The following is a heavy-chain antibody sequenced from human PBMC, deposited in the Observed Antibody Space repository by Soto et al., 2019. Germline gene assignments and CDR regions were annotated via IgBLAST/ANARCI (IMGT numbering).Heavy chain of an antibody. Sequence: SETLALTCTVSAGSISISSYYWGLIRQPPGKGLEWIGSIYHTGITFYNPSLKSRVTMFVDMSKNQFSLELSSVTAADTAVYYCARPASWKYDGGAFDNWGPGAMLTVSS. CDR2: IYHTGIT. D-gene: IGHD1-7*01. V-gene: IGHV4-39*01. CDR3: ARPASWKYDGGAFDN. CDR1: AGSISISSYY. J-gene: IGHJ3*02.